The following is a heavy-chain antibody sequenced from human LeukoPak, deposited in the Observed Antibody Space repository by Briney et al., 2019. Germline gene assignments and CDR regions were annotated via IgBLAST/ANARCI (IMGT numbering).Heavy chain of an antibody. CDR3: ARRYCSSTSCHYFDY. J-gene: IGHJ4*02. CDR1: GFNFTSYG. CDR2: ISAYNGNT. D-gene: IGHD2-2*01. Sequence: ASVKVSCKASGFNFTSYGISWVRQTPGQELEWMGLISAYNGNTKYAQKFQGRVTMTTDTSTSTAYMDLSSLRSEDTAVYYCARRYCSSTSCHYFDYWGQGTLVTVSS. V-gene: IGHV1-18*01.